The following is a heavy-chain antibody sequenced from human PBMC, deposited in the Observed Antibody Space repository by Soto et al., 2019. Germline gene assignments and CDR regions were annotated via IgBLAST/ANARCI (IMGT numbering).Heavy chain of an antibody. Sequence: GGSLRLSCAAPGFTFSPYWMHWVRQVPGKGLVWVSRINGDGSSTTYADSVKGRFTISRDNAKSTLYLQMNSLRVEDTAIYYCAREFIPGAYWSPGTLVNVSS. CDR1: GFTFSPYW. J-gene: IGHJ4*02. CDR3: AREFIPGAY. D-gene: IGHD2-21*01. CDR2: INGDGSST. V-gene: IGHV3-74*01.